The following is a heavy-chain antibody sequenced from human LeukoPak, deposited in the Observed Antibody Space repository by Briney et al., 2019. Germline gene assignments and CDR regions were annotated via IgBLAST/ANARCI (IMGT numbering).Heavy chain of an antibody. Sequence: SETLSLTCAVYGGSFSSYYRSWIRQPPGKGLEWIGEINHSGSTNYNPSLKSRVTIPVDTSKNQFSLKLRSVTAADTAVYYCASRVYGGNDYWGQGTLVTVSS. V-gene: IGHV4-34*01. CDR2: INHSGST. CDR1: GGSFSSYY. J-gene: IGHJ4*02. CDR3: ASRVYGGNDY. D-gene: IGHD4-23*01.